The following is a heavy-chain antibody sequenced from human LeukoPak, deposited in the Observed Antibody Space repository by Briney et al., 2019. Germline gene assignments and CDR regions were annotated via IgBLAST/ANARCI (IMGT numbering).Heavy chain of an antibody. Sequence: ASVKVSCKASGYTFTNYGISWVRQAPGQGLEWMGWISVYNGNTNYAQKLQGRVTMTTDTSTSTAYMELRSLRSDDTAVYYCAIMEAVAGQNDAFDIWGQGTMVTVSS. CDR1: GYTFTNYG. D-gene: IGHD6-19*01. V-gene: IGHV1-18*01. CDR2: ISVYNGNT. J-gene: IGHJ3*02. CDR3: AIMEAVAGQNDAFDI.